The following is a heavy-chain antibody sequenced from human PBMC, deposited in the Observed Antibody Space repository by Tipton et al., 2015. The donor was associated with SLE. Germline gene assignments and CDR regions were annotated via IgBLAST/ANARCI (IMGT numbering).Heavy chain of an antibody. CDR3: ARDEYRYDATGYHLLGHFDF. D-gene: IGHD3-22*01. Sequence: TLSLTCAVYGGSFSGYYWSWIRQPPGKGLEWIGYIYYSGNTKYNPSLKSRVTISVDTSKNQFSLKLSSVTAADTAVYYCARDEYRYDATGYHLLGHFDFWGQGTLVTVSS. V-gene: IGHV4-59*12. J-gene: IGHJ4*02. CDR1: GGSFSGYY. CDR2: IYYSGNT.